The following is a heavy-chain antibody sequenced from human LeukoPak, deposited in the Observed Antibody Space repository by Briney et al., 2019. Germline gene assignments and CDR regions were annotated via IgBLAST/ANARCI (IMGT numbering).Heavy chain of an antibody. J-gene: IGHJ4*02. CDR2: IYSGGNT. Sequence: PGGSLRLSCAVSGFTVSSNYMSWVGQAPGKGLEWVSAIYSGGNTYYADSVKGRFTISRDNSKNTLYLQMNSLRAEDTAVYYCARLIAAAGRVYFDYWGQGTLVTVSS. D-gene: IGHD6-13*01. CDR1: GFTVSSNY. CDR3: ARLIAAAGRVYFDY. V-gene: IGHV3-53*01.